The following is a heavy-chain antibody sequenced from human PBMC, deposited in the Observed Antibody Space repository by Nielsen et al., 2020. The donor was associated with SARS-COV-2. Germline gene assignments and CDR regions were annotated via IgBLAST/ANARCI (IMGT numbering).Heavy chain of an antibody. CDR2: ISWNSGSI. J-gene: IGHJ4*02. Sequence: SLKISCAASGFTFDDYAMHWVRQAPGKGLELVSGISWNSGSIGYADSVKGRFTISRDNAKNSLYLQMNSLRAEDTALYYCAKDSNNWNYYDYWGQGTLVTVSS. V-gene: IGHV3-9*01. CDR3: AKDSNNWNYYDY. D-gene: IGHD1-20*01. CDR1: GFTFDDYA.